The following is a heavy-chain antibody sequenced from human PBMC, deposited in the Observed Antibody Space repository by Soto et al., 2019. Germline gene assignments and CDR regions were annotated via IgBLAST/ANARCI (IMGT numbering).Heavy chain of an antibody. V-gene: IGHV5-10-1*01. CDR2: IDPSDSYT. D-gene: IGHD6-13*01. CDR3: ARGADSSRWYRRGYYYYGMDV. CDR1: GYSFTSYW. Sequence: PGESLKISCKGSGYSFTSYWISWVRQMPGKGLEWMERIDPSDSYTNYSPSFQGHVTISADKSISTAYLQWSSLKASENAMYYCARGADSSRWYRRGYYYYGMDVCGQEAPVTFS. J-gene: IGHJ6*02.